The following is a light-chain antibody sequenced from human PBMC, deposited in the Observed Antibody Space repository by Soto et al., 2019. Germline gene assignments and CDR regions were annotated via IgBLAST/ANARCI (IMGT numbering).Light chain of an antibody. Sequence: DIQLTQSPSFLSASVGDRVTITCRASQGFSNSLAWYQQKPGKVPKLLIYAASTLQSGVPSRFSGSGTGTEFTLTISSLQPEDFATYYCQQPDSYPCTFGQGTKLEIK. CDR2: AAS. J-gene: IGKJ2*02. CDR3: QQPDSYPCT. V-gene: IGKV1-9*01. CDR1: QGFSNS.